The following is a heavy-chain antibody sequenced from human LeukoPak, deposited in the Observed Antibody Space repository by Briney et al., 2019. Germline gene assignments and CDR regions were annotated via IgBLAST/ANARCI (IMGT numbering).Heavy chain of an antibody. CDR3: ARGPYRSSSSRFFDY. J-gene: IGHJ4*02. Sequence: SETLSLTCTVSGGSISSHYWSWIRQPPGKGLEWIGYIYYSGSTNYNPSLKSRVTISVDTPKNQFSLKLSSVTAADTAVYYCARGPYRSSSSRFFDYWGQGTLVTVSS. V-gene: IGHV4-59*11. CDR2: IYYSGST. D-gene: IGHD6-6*01. CDR1: GGSISSHY.